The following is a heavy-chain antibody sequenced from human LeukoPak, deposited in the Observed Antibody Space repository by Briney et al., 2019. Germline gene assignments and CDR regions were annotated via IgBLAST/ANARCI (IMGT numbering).Heavy chain of an antibody. Sequence: SETLSLTCAVYGGSFSGYYWSWIRQPPGKGLEWIGEINHSGTTNYNPSLKSRVTISLDTSKNQFSLELSSVTAADTAVYYCARTSGYGTREFDYWGQGTLVTVSS. V-gene: IGHV4-34*01. CDR3: ARTSGYGTREFDY. J-gene: IGHJ4*02. CDR2: INHSGTT. CDR1: GGSFSGYY. D-gene: IGHD3-22*01.